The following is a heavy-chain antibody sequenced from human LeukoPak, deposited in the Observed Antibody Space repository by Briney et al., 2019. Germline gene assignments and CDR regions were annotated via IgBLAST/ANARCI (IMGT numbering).Heavy chain of an antibody. CDR2: IYPGDSDT. J-gene: IGHJ4*02. Sequence: GESLKISCKASGYIFTSYWIGWVRQMPGKGLEWMGIIYPGDSDTRYSPSVQGQVTISADQSISAAYLQWSSLKASDTAVYYCARRQVDGKSFGYWGQGTLVTVSS. CDR3: ARRQVDGKSFGY. V-gene: IGHV5-51*01. CDR1: GYIFTSYW.